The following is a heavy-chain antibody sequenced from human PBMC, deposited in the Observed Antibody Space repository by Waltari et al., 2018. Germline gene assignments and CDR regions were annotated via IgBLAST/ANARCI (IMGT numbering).Heavy chain of an antibody. CDR3: AKDAFGNTYLDY. V-gene: IGHV3-33*03. Sequence: QVQLVESGGGVVQPGKSLRLSCVASGFSHSNYGMHWVRQTPGRGLEWVALTWSDGSVEYYADSVRGRFTVSRDNSKNILYLDMDSLRVDDTATYYCAKDAFGNTYLDYWGQGTLVTVSS. CDR2: TWSDGSVE. D-gene: IGHD3-10*01. J-gene: IGHJ4*02. CDR1: GFSHSNYG.